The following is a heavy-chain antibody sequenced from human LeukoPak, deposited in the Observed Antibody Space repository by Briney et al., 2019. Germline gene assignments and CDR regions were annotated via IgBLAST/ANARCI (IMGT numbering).Heavy chain of an antibody. D-gene: IGHD1-26*01. CDR3: AKDSGSYNTFDY. V-gene: IGHV3-23*01. J-gene: IGHJ4*02. Sequence: GGSLRLSCAGSGFSFSDYSMNWVRQAPGKGLEWVSAISGSGGSTYYADSVKGRFTISRDNSKNTLYLQMNSLRAEDTAVYYCAKDSGSYNTFDYWGQGTLVTVSS. CDR2: ISGSGGST. CDR1: GFSFSDYS.